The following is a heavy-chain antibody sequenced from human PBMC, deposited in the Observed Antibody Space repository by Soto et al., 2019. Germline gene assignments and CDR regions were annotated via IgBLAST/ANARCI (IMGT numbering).Heavy chain of an antibody. Sequence: QVQLVQSGAEVKKPGSSVKVSCKASGGTFSSYTISWVRQAPGQGLEYMGRIIPTVNIANHAQKFQGRITISADKSTSTAYMELSSLRSGDTAVYYCARERDTTYSYHDVFYVWGQGTMVTVSS. V-gene: IGHV1-69*08. CDR3: ARERDTTYSYHDVFYV. D-gene: IGHD1-26*01. CDR1: GGTFSSYT. CDR2: IIPTVNIA. J-gene: IGHJ3*01.